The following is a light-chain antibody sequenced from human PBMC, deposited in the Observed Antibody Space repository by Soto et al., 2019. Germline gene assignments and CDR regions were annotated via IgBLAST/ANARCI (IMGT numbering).Light chain of an antibody. CDR3: SAYTSRSTLV. Sequence: QSALTQPASVSGSPGQSITISCSGTSRDIGAYNLVSWYQQPPGKAPKLLIYEVRNRPSGISNRFSGSKSGTTASLTISSLLPEAEADYYCSAYTSRSTLVFGGGTQLTVL. CDR2: EVR. V-gene: IGLV2-14*01. CDR1: SRDIGAYNL. J-gene: IGLJ2*01.